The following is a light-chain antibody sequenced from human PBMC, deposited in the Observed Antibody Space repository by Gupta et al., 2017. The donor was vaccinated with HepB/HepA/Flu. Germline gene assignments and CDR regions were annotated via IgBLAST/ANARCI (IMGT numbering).Light chain of an antibody. CDR3: QQANKFPYT. J-gene: IGKJ3*01. CDR2: SAF. Sequence: DVQMTQSPSSVSAPIGDTVTITCRASEGVSGWLAWYQQKPGKAPKLLISSAFTLQSGVPSRFSGNGSGTDFALTITNLQPDDYATYYCQQANKFPYTFGHGTTVDVK. CDR1: EGVSGW. V-gene: IGKV1-12*02.